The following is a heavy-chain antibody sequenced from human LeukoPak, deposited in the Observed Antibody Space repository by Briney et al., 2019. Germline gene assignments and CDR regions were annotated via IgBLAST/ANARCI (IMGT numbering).Heavy chain of an antibody. D-gene: IGHD1-26*01. CDR1: GYTFRGYY. V-gene: IGHV1-2*02. CDR2: TYPNSGDT. J-gene: IGHJ3*02. Sequence: ASVKVSCKASGYTFRGYYMHWVRQAPGQGLEWMGWTYPNSGDTKYAQKFQGRVTVTRDTSISTAFMEVSRLTSDDTAVYYCARSGSDAFDIWGQGTMVTVSS. CDR3: ARSGSDAFDI.